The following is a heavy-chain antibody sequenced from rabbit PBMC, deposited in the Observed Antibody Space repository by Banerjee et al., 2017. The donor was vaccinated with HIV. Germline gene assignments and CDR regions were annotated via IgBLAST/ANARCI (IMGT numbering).Heavy chain of an antibody. J-gene: IGHJ4*01. Sequence: MCWVRQAPGKGPEWIACIYNGDGSTYYASWVNGRFSISRSTSLNTVDLKMTSLTAADTATYFCARDRGYDDYGDYKIGYYFNLWGPGTLVTVS. V-gene: IGHV1S47*01. CDR3: ARDRGYDDYGDYKIGYYFNL. CDR2: IYNGDGST. D-gene: IGHD2-1*01.